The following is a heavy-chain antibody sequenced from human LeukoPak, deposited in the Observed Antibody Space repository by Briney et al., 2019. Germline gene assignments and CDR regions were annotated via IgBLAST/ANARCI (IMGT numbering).Heavy chain of an antibody. Sequence: GGSLRLSCAASGFTFSSYSMNWVRQAPGKGLEGVPYISSSSSNIYYADSVKGRFTISRDNAKNSLYLQMNSLRAEDTAVYYCARDFWSNDYYYMDVWGKGTTVTVSS. J-gene: IGHJ6*03. CDR2: ISSSSSNI. D-gene: IGHD3-3*01. CDR1: GFTFSSYS. V-gene: IGHV3-48*04. CDR3: ARDFWSNDYYYMDV.